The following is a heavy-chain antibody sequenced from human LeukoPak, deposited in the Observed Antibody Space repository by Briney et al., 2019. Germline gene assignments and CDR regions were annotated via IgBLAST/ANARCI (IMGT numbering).Heavy chain of an antibody. J-gene: IGHJ3*02. Sequence: GGSLRLSCAASGFTFSSYSMNRVRQAPGKGLEWVSSISSSSSYIYYADSVKGRFTISRDNAKNSLYLQMNSLRAEDTAVYYCARALLNTGGYSYGLDAFDIWGQGTMVTVSS. D-gene: IGHD5-18*01. V-gene: IGHV3-21*01. CDR2: ISSSSSYI. CDR3: ARALLNTGGYSYGLDAFDI. CDR1: GFTFSSYS.